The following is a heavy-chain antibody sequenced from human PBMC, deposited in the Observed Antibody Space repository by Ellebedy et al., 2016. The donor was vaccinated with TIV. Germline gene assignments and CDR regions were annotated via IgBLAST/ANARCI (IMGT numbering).Heavy chain of an antibody. CDR1: GFTFSSSW. V-gene: IGHV3-74*01. CDR2: INGDGSNI. Sequence: GESLKISCAASGFTFSSSWVHWVRQVPGKGLVWVARINGDGSNIGYADSVKGRFTISRDNAKSTLYLQMNSMSADDTAVYYCAKSDAWRDTRSYYRLYFDNWGQGTLVTVSS. CDR3: AKSDAWRDTRSYYRLYFDN. D-gene: IGHD1-26*01. J-gene: IGHJ4*02.